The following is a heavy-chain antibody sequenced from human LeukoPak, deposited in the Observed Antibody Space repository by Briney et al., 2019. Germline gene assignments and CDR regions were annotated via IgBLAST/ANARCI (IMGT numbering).Heavy chain of an antibody. CDR1: GFTFSSYA. J-gene: IGHJ4*02. D-gene: IGHD3-22*01. V-gene: IGHV3-23*01. CDR3: AKVRRWGGYYGSSGYFDY. Sequence: GGSLRLSCAASGFTFSSYAMSWVRQAPGKGLEWVSVVGGRGGPTYYADSVKGRFTISRDNSKNTLYLQMNSLRAEDMAVYYCAKVRRWGGYYGSSGYFDYWGQGTLVTVSS. CDR2: VGGRGGPT.